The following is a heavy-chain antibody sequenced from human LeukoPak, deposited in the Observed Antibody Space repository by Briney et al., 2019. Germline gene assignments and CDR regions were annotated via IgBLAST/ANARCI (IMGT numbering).Heavy chain of an antibody. Sequence: SETLSLTCAVYGGSFSGYYWSWIRQPPGKGLEWIGEINHSGSTNYNPSLKSRVTISVDTSKNQFSLKLSSVTAADTAVYYCARGPDYYDSSGYSGYWGQGNLVTVSS. D-gene: IGHD3-22*01. J-gene: IGHJ4*02. CDR3: ARGPDYYDSSGYSGY. V-gene: IGHV4-34*01. CDR2: INHSGST. CDR1: GGSFSGYY.